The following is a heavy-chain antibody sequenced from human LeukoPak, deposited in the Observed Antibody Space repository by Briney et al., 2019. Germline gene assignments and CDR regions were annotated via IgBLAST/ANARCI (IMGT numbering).Heavy chain of an antibody. V-gene: IGHV3-72*01. CDR1: GFTLSDHY. CDR2: SRNKANSFTT. D-gene: IGHD1-26*01. J-gene: IGHJ4*02. CDR3: ARSSGRSVFDY. Sequence: PGGSLRLSCAVSGFTLSDHYIDGVRQAPGKGLEWVGRSRNKANSFTTEYAASVKGRFTISRDDSENSLYLQMNSLKTEDTAVYSCARSSGRSVFDYWGQGTLVAVSS.